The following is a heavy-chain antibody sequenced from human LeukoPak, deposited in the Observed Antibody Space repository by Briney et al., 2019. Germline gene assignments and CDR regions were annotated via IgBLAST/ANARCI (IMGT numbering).Heavy chain of an antibody. V-gene: IGHV3-23*01. CDR2: INNSGGGT. Sequence: AGGSLRLSCAASGFTFSSYAMSWARQAPGKGLECVSTINNSGGGTYYTDSVKGRFTISRDNSKNTLYLQMNSLRAEDTAVYYCAKAFAAADTHYWGQGTLVTVSS. D-gene: IGHD6-13*01. J-gene: IGHJ4*02. CDR3: AKAFAAADTHY. CDR1: GFTFSSYA.